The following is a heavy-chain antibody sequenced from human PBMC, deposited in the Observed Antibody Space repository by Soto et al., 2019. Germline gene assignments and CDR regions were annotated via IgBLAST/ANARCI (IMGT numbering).Heavy chain of an antibody. CDR1: GFTFSSYG. D-gene: IGHD2-2*01. V-gene: IGHV3-30*18. Sequence: QVQLVESGGGVVQPGRSLRLSCAASGFTFSSYGMHWVRKAPGKGLEWVAVISNDGSNKYYADSVKGRFTISRDNSKNTLYLQMNSLRAEDTAVYYCSKDWTPYCSSTSCYGAFDIWGQGTMVTVSS. CDR3: SKDWTPYCSSTSCYGAFDI. CDR2: ISNDGSNK. J-gene: IGHJ3*02.